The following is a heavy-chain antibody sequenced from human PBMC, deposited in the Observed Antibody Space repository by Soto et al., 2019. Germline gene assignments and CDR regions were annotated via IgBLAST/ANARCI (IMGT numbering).Heavy chain of an antibody. V-gene: IGHV3-23*01. CDR3: AKPKLEGDSEFDY. D-gene: IGHD1-1*01. J-gene: IGHJ4*02. CDR2: ISGSGGST. CDR1: GFTFSSYA. Sequence: EVQLLESGGGLVQPGGSLRLSCAASGFTFSSYAMSWVRQAPGKGLEWDSAISGSGGSTYYADSVKGRFTISRDNSKNTLYLQMNSLRAEDTAVYYCAKPKLEGDSEFDYWGQGTLVTVSS.